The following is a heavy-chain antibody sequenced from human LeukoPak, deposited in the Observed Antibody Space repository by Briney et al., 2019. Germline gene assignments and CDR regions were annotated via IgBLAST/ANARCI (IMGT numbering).Heavy chain of an antibody. CDR1: GFTFSSYE. V-gene: IGHV3-48*03. Sequence: PGGSLRLSCAASGFTFSSYEMNWVRQAPGKGLEWVSYISSSGSTIYYADSVKGRFTISRDNAKNSLYLQMNSLRAEDTAVYYCARDNYELLWFGVYYYYMDVWGKGTTVTISS. D-gene: IGHD3-10*01. J-gene: IGHJ6*03. CDR2: ISSSGSTI. CDR3: ARDNYELLWFGVYYYYMDV.